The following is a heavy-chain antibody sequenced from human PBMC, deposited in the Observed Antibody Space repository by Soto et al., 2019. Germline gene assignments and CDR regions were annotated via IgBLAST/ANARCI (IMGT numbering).Heavy chain of an antibody. V-gene: IGHV4-34*01. CDR1: VGSFSGYY. CDR2: INHSGST. Sequence: SETLSLTCAVYVGSFSGYYWSLIRQPPGKGLEWIGEINHSGSTNYNPSLKIRVTISVYTSKNQFSLKLSSVTAADTAVYYCARGGCSSTSCYRLSRSYSGMDVWGQGTTVTVS. D-gene: IGHD2-2*02. J-gene: IGHJ6*02. CDR3: ARGGCSSTSCYRLSRSYSGMDV.